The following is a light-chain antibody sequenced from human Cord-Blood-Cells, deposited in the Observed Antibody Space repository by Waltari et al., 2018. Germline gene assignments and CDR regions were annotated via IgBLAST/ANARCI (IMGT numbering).Light chain of an antibody. J-gene: IGLJ3*02. CDR2: RTN. CDR1: SSNIGSNY. Sequence: QSVLTQPPSASGTPGQRVTISCSGSSSNIGSNYVYWYQQLPGTAPKLLIYRTNQRPSGVPDRFSGSKSGTSASLAISGLRSEDEADYYCAAWDDSLGGWVFGGGTKLTVL. V-gene: IGLV1-47*01. CDR3: AAWDDSLGGWV.